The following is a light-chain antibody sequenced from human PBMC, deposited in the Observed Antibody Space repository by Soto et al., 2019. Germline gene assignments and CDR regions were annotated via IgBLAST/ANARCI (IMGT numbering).Light chain of an antibody. V-gene: IGKV3-20*01. J-gene: IGKJ1*01. CDR3: QQYASSRT. CDR1: QSVSSSY. Sequence: EIVLTQSPGTLSLSPGERATLSCRASQSVSSSYLAWYQQKPGQAPRVLIYGASNRATGISDRFSGSGSGTDFPLTISRLEPEDFALYYCQQYASSRTFGQGTPLEIK. CDR2: GAS.